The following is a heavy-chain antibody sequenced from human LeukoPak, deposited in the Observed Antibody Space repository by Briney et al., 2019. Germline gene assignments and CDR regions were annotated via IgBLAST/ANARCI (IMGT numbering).Heavy chain of an antibody. CDR3: TIDNGHGQTTDGFGYYYYYMAA. D-gene: IGHD2-8*01. Sequence: GGSLRLSCAVSGITFSDAWLSWVRQPPGKGLEWIGRIKSKSDAETVDLAAPVSGRFGISRDDAANTVYLQMRSLEAEDTGTYFCTIDNGHGQTTDGFGYYYYYMAAWGRGTTVTVS. V-gene: IGHV3-15*01. CDR2: IKSKSDAETV. CDR1: GITFSDAW. J-gene: IGHJ6*03.